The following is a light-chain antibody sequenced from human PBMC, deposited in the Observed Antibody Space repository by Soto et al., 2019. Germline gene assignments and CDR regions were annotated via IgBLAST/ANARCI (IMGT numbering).Light chain of an antibody. J-gene: IGKJ5*01. V-gene: IGKV3-15*01. Sequence: IVMTHSPATLSVSPGERATLSCRASQSVSSNLAWYQQTRGQAPRLLMFDASTRATGIPARFSGSGSGTEFTLSISSLQSEDFAVYYCQQYNNWPITFGQGTRLE. CDR1: QSVSSN. CDR2: DAS. CDR3: QQYNNWPIT.